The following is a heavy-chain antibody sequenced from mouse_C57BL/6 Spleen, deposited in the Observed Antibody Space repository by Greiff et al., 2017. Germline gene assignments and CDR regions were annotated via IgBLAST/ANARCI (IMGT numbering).Heavy chain of an antibody. CDR2: IYPGSGST. CDR1: GYTFTSYW. Sequence: VKLQQPGAELVKPGASVKMSCKASGYTFTSYWITWVKQRPGQGLEWIGDIYPGSGSTNYNEKFKSKATLTVDTSSSTAYMQLSSLTSEDSAVYYCARDYYGSSPPCWYFDVWGTGTTVTVSS. V-gene: IGHV1-55*01. J-gene: IGHJ1*03. D-gene: IGHD1-1*01. CDR3: ARDYYGSSPPCWYFDV.